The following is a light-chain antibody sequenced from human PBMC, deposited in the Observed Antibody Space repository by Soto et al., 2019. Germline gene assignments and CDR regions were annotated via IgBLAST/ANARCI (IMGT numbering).Light chain of an antibody. J-gene: IGKJ2*01. V-gene: IGKV1-5*01. CDR1: QSISTW. CDR2: DVS. CDR3: QQYNAYYT. Sequence: DIQMTQSPPTLSASVGDRVTITCRASQSISTWLAWYQQKPGKAPKLLIYDVSTLQSGVPSRFNCSGSENEFTLTISSLQPDDFATYYCQQYNAYYTFGPGTKVEIK.